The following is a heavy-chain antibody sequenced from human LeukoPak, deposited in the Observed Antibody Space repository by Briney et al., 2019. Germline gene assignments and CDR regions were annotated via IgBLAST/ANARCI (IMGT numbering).Heavy chain of an antibody. CDR1: GYSFTSYW. CDR2: IYPGDSDT. V-gene: IGHV5-51*01. Sequence: GESLKISCKGSGYSFTSYWIGGLRQMPGKGLEWMGIIYPGDSDTRYSPSFQGQVTISADKSISTAYLQWSSLKASDTAMYYCARRDYYDSSGYYGFQHWGQGTLVTVSS. CDR3: ARRDYYDSSGYYGFQH. J-gene: IGHJ1*01. D-gene: IGHD3-22*01.